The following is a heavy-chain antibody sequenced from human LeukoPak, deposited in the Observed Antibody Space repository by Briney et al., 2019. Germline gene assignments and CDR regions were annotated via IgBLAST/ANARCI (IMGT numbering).Heavy chain of an antibody. CDR3: AKDRAPYGSGPRPVQH. Sequence: GGSLRLSCAASGFTFNNYWMHWVRQAPGKGLVWVARTNTHGTSANYADSVKGRFTISRDNSKNTLYLQMNSLRAEDTAVYYCAKDRAPYGSGPRPVQHWGQGTLVTVSS. D-gene: IGHD3-10*01. CDR2: TNTHGTSA. V-gene: IGHV3-74*01. J-gene: IGHJ1*01. CDR1: GFTFNNYW.